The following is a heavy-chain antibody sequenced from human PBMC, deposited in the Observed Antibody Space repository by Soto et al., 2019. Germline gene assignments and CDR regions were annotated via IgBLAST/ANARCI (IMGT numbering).Heavy chain of an antibody. J-gene: IGHJ5*02. CDR2: IYWDDTE. Sequence: QISLKESGPTLVQPTQTLTLTCTFSGFSLTSNGVGVGWIRQPPGKALEWLALIYWDDTERYSPSRKTRLTITKDTSKNQVVPTTTYMDPVDTATYYCAPEGYGSDNWYGPWGQGTLVTVSS. D-gene: IGHD6-13*01. CDR1: GFSLTSNGVG. V-gene: IGHV2-5*02. CDR3: APEGYGSDNWYGP.